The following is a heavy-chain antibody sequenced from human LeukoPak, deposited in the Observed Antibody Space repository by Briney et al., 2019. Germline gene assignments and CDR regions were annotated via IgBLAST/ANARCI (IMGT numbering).Heavy chain of an antibody. Sequence: SETLSLTCTVSGGSISSYYWSWIRQPPGKGLEWIGYIYYSGSTNYNPSLKSRVTISVDTSKNQFSLKLSSVTAADTAVYYCARASHKLRYFDWSTMTFDYWGQGTLVTVSS. CDR2: IYYSGST. V-gene: IGHV4-59*01. CDR3: ARASHKLRYFDWSTMTFDY. D-gene: IGHD3-9*01. J-gene: IGHJ4*02. CDR1: GGSISSYY.